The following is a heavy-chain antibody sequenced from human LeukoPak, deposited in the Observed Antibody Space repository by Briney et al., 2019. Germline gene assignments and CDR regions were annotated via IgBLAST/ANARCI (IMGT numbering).Heavy chain of an antibody. V-gene: IGHV3-30*02. CDR3: ARGLDCSGGSCYFYYYYYYMDV. Sequence: GGSLRLSCAASGFTFSSYGMHWVRQAPGKGLEWVAFIRYDGSNKYYADSVKGRFTISRDNSKNTLYLQMNSLRAEDTAVYYCARGLDCSGGSCYFYYYYYYMDVWGKGTTVTVSS. J-gene: IGHJ6*03. CDR1: GFTFSSYG. D-gene: IGHD2-15*01. CDR2: IRYDGSNK.